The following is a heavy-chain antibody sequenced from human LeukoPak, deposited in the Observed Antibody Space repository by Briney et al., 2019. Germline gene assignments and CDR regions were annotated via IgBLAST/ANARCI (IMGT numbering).Heavy chain of an antibody. CDR1: GFTFSRYR. J-gene: IGHJ2*01. Sequence: GGSLRLSCAASGFTFSRYRMNWVRQAPGKGLEWVSSISSSSSYIYYVDSVKGRFTIARDNAKNSLYLQMNSLRAEDTAVYYCAKGGTMTTADWYFDLWGRGTLVTVSS. V-gene: IGHV3-21*04. CDR3: AKGGTMTTADWYFDL. D-gene: IGHD4-17*01. CDR2: ISSSSSYI.